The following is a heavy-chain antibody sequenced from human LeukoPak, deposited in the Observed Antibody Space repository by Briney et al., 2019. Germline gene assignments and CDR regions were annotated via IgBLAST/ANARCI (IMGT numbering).Heavy chain of an antibody. CDR3: ARDLGYCSGGSCYSGVDAFDI. J-gene: IGHJ3*02. Sequence: GGSLRLSCAASGFTFSSYAMHWVRQAPGKGREWVAVISYDGSNKYYADSVKGRFTISRDNSKNTLYLQMNSLRAEDTAVYYCARDLGYCSGGSCYSGVDAFDIWGQGTMVTVSS. V-gene: IGHV3-30*04. CDR2: ISYDGSNK. D-gene: IGHD2-15*01. CDR1: GFTFSSYA.